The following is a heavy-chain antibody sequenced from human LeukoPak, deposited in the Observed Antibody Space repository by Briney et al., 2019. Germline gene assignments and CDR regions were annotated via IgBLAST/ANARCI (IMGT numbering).Heavy chain of an antibody. V-gene: IGHV1-69*06. CDR1: GGTFSSYA. Sequence: SVKVSCKASGGTFSSYAISWVRQAPGQGLEWMGGIIPIFGTANYAQKFRGRVTITADKSTRTAYMELSSLRSEDTAVYYCARDNDSRDLPHFDYWGQGTLVTVSS. CDR3: ARDNDSRDLPHFDY. J-gene: IGHJ4*02. CDR2: IIPIFGTA. D-gene: IGHD3-16*01.